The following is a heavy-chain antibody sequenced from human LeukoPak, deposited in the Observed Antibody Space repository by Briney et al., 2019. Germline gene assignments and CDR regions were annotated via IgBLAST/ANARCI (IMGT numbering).Heavy chain of an antibody. CDR2: ISSSSSTI. Sequence: PAGSLRLSCAASGFTFSSYSMNWVRQAPGKGLEWVSYISSSSSTIYYADSVKRRFTSSRDNAKNSLYLQMNSLRAEDTAVYYCASLDIVVVPAAMSGSDYWGQGTLVTVSS. V-gene: IGHV3-48*01. D-gene: IGHD2-2*01. CDR1: GFTFSSYS. J-gene: IGHJ4*02. CDR3: ASLDIVVVPAAMSGSDY.